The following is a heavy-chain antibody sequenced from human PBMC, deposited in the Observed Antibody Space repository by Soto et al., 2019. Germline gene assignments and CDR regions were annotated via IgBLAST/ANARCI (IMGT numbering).Heavy chain of an antibody. Sequence: LRFSCAASGFSFSGYGMNWVRQAPGKGLEWISYISSSGSLIYYADSLKGRFTISRDNAKNSLYLQMNSLRAEDTAVYYCATTVTTVDYWGQGTLVTVSS. CDR2: ISSSGSLI. CDR1: GFSFSGYG. CDR3: ATTVTTVDY. D-gene: IGHD4-17*01. V-gene: IGHV3-48*03. J-gene: IGHJ4*02.